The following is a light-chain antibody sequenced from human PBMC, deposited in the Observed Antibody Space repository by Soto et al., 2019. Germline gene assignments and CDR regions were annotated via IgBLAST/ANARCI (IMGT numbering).Light chain of an antibody. CDR1: QNVFSNY. Sequence: EIVLMQSPGTLSLSPGERATLSCRASQNVFSNYLAWYHQKPGQAPRLLIYGASTRAGATPDRFSGSGSGTAFTLTISRLEPEDFAVYYCQYYGRSPAITFGGGTKVEIK. CDR2: GAS. CDR3: QYYGRSPAIT. J-gene: IGKJ4*01. V-gene: IGKV3-20*01.